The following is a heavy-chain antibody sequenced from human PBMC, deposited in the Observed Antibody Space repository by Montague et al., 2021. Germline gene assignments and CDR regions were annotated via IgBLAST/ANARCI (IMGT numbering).Heavy chain of an antibody. Sequence: SETLSLTCSVSGGSISSYYWTWIRQSPGKGLEWIGHIYHSGSTDYNPSLKSRVTILVDTSKKQFSLKLNSVTAADTAVYYCARDQHFSSGDNWFGPWGQGILVTVSS. D-gene: IGHD3-3*02. CDR3: ARDQHFSSGDNWFGP. V-gene: IGHV4-59*13. CDR2: IYHSGST. CDR1: GGSISSYY. J-gene: IGHJ5*02.